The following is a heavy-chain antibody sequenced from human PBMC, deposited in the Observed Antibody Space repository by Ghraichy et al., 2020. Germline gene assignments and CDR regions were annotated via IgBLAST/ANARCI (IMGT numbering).Heavy chain of an antibody. J-gene: IGHJ4*02. Sequence: SGPTLVKPTQTLTLTCTFSGFSLSTSGMRVSWIRQPPGKALEWLARIDWDDDKFYSTSLKTRLTISKDTSKNQVVLTMTNMDPVDTATYYCARTIRYDYIWGTYYYFDYWGQGTLVTVSS. CDR3: ARTIRYDYIWGTYYYFDY. CDR2: IDWDDDK. D-gene: IGHD3-16*01. CDR1: GFSLSTSGMR. V-gene: IGHV2-70*04.